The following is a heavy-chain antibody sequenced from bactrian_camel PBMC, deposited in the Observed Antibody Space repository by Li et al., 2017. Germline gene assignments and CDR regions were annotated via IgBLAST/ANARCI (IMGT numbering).Heavy chain of an antibody. V-gene: IGHV3S55*01. CDR2: ISADGST. D-gene: IGHD6*01. CDR3: VRAPRGGHCSTY. Sequence: QVQLVESGGGSVRAGESLRFSCTASGFTFDDSDMNWYRQAPGKQCGLVSTISADGSTYYADSVKGRFTISRDNAKNTLYLQMNSLKTEDTAVYYCVRAPRGGHCSTYWGQGTQVTVS. J-gene: IGHJ4*01. CDR1: GFTFDDSD.